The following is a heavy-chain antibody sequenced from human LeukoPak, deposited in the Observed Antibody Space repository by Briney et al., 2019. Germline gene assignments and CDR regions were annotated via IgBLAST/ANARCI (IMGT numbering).Heavy chain of an antibody. V-gene: IGHV3-30-3*01. CDR1: GVTFSNFS. Sequence: QTGGSLRLSCAASGVTFSNFSMHWVRQAPGKGLEWVAVISYDATNKYYIDSVKGRFTISRDNAKNSLYLQMNSLRAEDTAVYYCVARGGWARFDYWGQGTLVTVSS. CDR2: ISYDATNK. CDR3: VARGGWARFDY. J-gene: IGHJ4*02. D-gene: IGHD6-19*01.